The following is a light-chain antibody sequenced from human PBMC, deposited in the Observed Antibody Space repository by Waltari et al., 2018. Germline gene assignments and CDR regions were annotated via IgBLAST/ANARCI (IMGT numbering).Light chain of an antibody. J-gene: IGKJ1*01. CDR2: DAS. Sequence: EIVLTQSPGTLSLSPGERATLAGRASQSVGRSLACDQQKPGQAPRLLIYDASRRATGIPDRFSGSGSGTDFSLTISRLEPEDFAVYYCQHYVRLPATFGQGTKVEI. CDR3: QHYVRLPAT. V-gene: IGKV3-20*01. CDR1: QSVGRS.